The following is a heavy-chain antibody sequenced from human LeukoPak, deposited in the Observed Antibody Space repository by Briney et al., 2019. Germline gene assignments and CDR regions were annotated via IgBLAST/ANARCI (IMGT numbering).Heavy chain of an antibody. CDR3: AREAMTGYSSGWYDY. J-gene: IGHJ4*02. V-gene: IGHV4-59*11. CDR2: IDDSGST. CDR1: GGSISSHY. Sequence: PSETLSLTCTVSGGSISSHYWTWIRQSPGKGLEWVGYIDDSGSTNYNPSLKSRVTISVDTSKNQFSLKLSSVTAADTAVYYCAREAMTGYSSGWYDYWGQGTLVTVSS. D-gene: IGHD6-19*01.